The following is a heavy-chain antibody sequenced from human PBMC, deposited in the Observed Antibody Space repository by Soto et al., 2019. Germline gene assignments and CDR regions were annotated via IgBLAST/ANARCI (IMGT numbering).Heavy chain of an antibody. CDR2: MNPNSGNT. D-gene: IGHD3-3*01. V-gene: IGHV1-8*01. J-gene: IGHJ5*02. Sequence: QVQLVQSGAEVKKPGASVKVSCKASGYTFTSYDINWVRQATGQGLEWMGWMNPNSGNTGYAQKFQGRVTMTRNTSVSTAYMELSSLRSEDTAVYYCASATGHLWSGLLTQSDNWFDPWGQGTLVTFSS. CDR1: GYTFTSYD. CDR3: ASATGHLWSGLLTQSDNWFDP.